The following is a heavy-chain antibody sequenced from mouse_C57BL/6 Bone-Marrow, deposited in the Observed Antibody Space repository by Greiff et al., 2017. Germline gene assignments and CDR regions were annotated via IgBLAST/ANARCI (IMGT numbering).Heavy chain of an antibody. J-gene: IGHJ4*01. CDR1: GFTFSSYT. D-gene: IGHD2-5*01. CDR3: ARHEGPYYSNYGAMDY. V-gene: IGHV5-9*01. CDR2: ISGGGGNT. Sequence: EVKLMESGGGLVKPGGSLKLSCAASGFTFSSYTMSWVRQTPEKRLEWVATISGGGGNTYYPDSVKGRFTISRDNAKNTLYLQMSSLRSEDTALYYCARHEGPYYSNYGAMDYWGKGTSVTVSS.